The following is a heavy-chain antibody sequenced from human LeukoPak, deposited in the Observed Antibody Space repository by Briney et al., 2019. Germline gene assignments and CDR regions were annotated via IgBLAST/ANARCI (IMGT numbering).Heavy chain of an antibody. D-gene: IGHD3-10*01. CDR2: ISWNSGSI. V-gene: IGHV3-9*01. CDR1: GFTFDDYA. Sequence: PGRSLRLSCAASGFTFDDYAMHWVRQAPGKGLEWVSGISWNSGSIGYADSVKGRFTISRDNAKNSLYLQMNSLRAEDTALYYCAKDNGAYYYYGMDVWGQGTTVTVSS. J-gene: IGHJ6*02. CDR3: AKDNGAYYYYGMDV.